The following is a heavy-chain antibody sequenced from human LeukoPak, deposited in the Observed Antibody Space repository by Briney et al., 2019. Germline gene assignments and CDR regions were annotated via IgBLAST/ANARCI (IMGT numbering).Heavy chain of an antibody. V-gene: IGHV4-4*07. CDR3: AREHCGGRTCFPNYYYYMDV. J-gene: IGHJ6*03. CDR1: GGSISNYY. Sequence: SETLSLTCTVSGGSISNYYWSWIRQPAGKGLEWIGRTYTSGSTNYSPSLKSRVTMSVDTSKNQFSLKLSSVTAADTAVYYCAREHCGGRTCFPNYYYYMDVWGKGTTVTVSS. D-gene: IGHD2-15*01. CDR2: TYTSGST.